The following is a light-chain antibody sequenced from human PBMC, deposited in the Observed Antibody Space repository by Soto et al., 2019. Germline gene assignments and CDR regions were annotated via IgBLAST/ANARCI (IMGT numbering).Light chain of an antibody. J-gene: IGKJ1*01. V-gene: IGKV3-15*01. CDR3: QQYNNWWT. CDR1: QSVDGD. CDR2: GAS. Sequence: EIVMTQSPATLSVSPGERATLSCRASQSVDGDLAWYQQKPGQAPRLLIYGASTRATGISARFSGSGSGTEFTLTISSLQSEDFGVYYCQQYNNWWTFGQGTKVDIK.